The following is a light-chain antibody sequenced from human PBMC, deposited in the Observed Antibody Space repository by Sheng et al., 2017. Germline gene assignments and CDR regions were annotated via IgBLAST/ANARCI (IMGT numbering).Light chain of an antibody. CDR3: HQYNNWPPGGT. Sequence: EIVLTQSPGTLSLSPGERATLSCRASQSVSSSYLAWYQQKPGQAPRLLIYGASTRATGIPARFSGSGSGTEFTLTISSLQSEDFAIYYCHQYNNWPPGGTFGQGTNVEIK. CDR2: GAS. CDR1: QSVSSSY. J-gene: IGKJ1*01. V-gene: IGKV3-15*01.